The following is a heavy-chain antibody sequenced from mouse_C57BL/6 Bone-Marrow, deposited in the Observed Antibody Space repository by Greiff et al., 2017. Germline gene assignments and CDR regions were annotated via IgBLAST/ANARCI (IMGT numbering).Heavy chain of an antibody. J-gene: IGHJ3*01. CDR3: SRSCWFAY. Sequence: EVQLQHSGAELVRPGASVKLSCTASGFNIKDDYMHWVKQRPEQGLEWIGWIDPENGDTEYASKFQGKATITADTSSNTAYLQLSSLTSEDTAVYYCSRSCWFAYWGQGTLVTVAA. V-gene: IGHV14-4*01. D-gene: IGHD1-1*01. CDR2: IDPENGDT. CDR1: GFNIKDDY.